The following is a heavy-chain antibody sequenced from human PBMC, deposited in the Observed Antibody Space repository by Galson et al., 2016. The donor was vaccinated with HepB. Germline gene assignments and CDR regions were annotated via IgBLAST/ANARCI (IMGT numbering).Heavy chain of an antibody. Sequence: SLRLSCAASGFTFDDYTMHWVRQAPGKGLEWLALISWDGRSPDYADSVRGRFTISRDNRQNILYLQMNSLTTEDTALYYCGKDWGSLWESSGKGMDVWGQGTLVTVSS. CDR3: GKDWGSLWESSGKGMDV. D-gene: IGHD3-10*01. J-gene: IGHJ4*02. V-gene: IGHV3-43*01. CDR1: GFTFDDYT. CDR2: ISWDGRSP.